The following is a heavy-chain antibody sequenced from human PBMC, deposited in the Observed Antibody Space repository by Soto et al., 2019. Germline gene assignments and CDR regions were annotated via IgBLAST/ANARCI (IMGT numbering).Heavy chain of an antibody. CDR3: VRDIR. J-gene: IGHJ4*02. CDR1: GFTFNNFW. CDR2: INSDGTTT. Sequence: GGPLRLSCAASGFTFNNFWMYWFRQTPEKGLVWVSGINSDGTTTIYADSVKGRFTISRDNAKNTLYLQMNSLTVEDTAIYYCVRDIRWGQGTLVTVSS. V-gene: IGHV3-74*01.